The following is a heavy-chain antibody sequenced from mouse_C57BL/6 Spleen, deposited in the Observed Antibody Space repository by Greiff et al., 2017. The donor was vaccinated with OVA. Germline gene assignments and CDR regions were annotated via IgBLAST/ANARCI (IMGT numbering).Heavy chain of an antibody. Sequence: EVQLVESAGGLVQPGSSMKLSCTASGFTFSDYYMAWVRQVPEKGLEWVANIIYDGSSTYYLDSLKSRFIISIDNAKNILYLQMSSLKSDDTATCYCARDRTGHWYFDVWGTGTTVTVSS. CDR1: GFTFSDYY. CDR3: ARDRTGHWYFDV. V-gene: IGHV5-16*01. D-gene: IGHD4-1*01. CDR2: IIYDGSST. J-gene: IGHJ1*03.